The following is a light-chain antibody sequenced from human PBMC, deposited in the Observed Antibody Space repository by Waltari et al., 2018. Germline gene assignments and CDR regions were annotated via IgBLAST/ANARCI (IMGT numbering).Light chain of an antibody. J-gene: IGKJ1*01. V-gene: IGKV4-1*01. CDR3: QQYYSTPT. CDR1: QSVLYSSNNKNY. Sequence: DIVMTQSPDSLAVYLCDRAPITCNSSQSVLYSSNNKNYLAWYQQKPGQPPKLLIYWASTRESGVPDRFSGSGSGTDFTLTISSLQAEDVAVYYCQQYYSTPTFGQGTKVEIK. CDR2: WAS.